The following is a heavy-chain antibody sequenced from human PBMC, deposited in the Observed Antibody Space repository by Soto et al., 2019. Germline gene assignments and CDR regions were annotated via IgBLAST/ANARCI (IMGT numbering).Heavy chain of an antibody. CDR1: GYTFINYA. D-gene: IGHD6-6*01. Sequence: QVQLVQSGAEEKKPGASVKVSCRASGYTFINYAIHWVRQAPGQRLEWMGWINAGNGNTKYSQKFQGSVTLTRDTSASTAYMELNSLRSEDTAVYYCASGSIEFDPWGQGTLVTVSS. V-gene: IGHV1-3*05. CDR2: INAGNGNT. CDR3: ASGSIEFDP. J-gene: IGHJ5*02.